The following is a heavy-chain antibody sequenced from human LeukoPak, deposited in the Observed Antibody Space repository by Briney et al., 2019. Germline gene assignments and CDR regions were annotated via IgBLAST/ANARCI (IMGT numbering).Heavy chain of an antibody. D-gene: IGHD1-26*01. CDR3: TRESGNYHGNDY. V-gene: IGHV1-2*06. Sequence: ASVKVSCKASGYTFTGYYMHWVRQAPGQGLEWMGRINPNNGATNYAQKFQGRVTITGDTSINTAYMELSSLRSDDTAVYYCTRESGNYHGNDYWGQGTLVTVSS. CDR1: GYTFTGYY. CDR2: INPNNGAT. J-gene: IGHJ4*02.